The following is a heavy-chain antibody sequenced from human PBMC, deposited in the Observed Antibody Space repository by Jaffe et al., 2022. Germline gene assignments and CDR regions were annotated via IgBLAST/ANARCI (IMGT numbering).Heavy chain of an antibody. CDR3: AKDGGSLFLLELLNFDY. V-gene: IGHV3-23*01. CDR2: ISGSGGST. Sequence: EVQLLESGGGLVQPGGSLRLSCAASGFTFSSYAMSWVRQAPGKGLEWVSAISGSGGSTYYADSVKGRFTISRDNSKNTLYLQMNSLRAEDTAVYYCAKDGGSLFLLELLNFDYWGQGTLVTVSS. J-gene: IGHJ4*02. D-gene: IGHD1-7*01. CDR1: GFTFSSYA.